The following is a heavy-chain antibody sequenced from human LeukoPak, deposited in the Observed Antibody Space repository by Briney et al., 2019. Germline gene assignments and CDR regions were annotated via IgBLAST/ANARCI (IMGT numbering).Heavy chain of an antibody. CDR2: INSDGSTT. J-gene: IGHJ4*02. CDR3: AVNAFGHPNY. V-gene: IGHV3-74*01. D-gene: IGHD3-10*01. CDR1: GFTFSSYW. Sequence: PGGSLRLSCAASGFTFSSYWMNWVRQAPGKGLVWVSSINSDGSTTNYADSVKGRFTISRHNAKNTLYLQMNSLRAEDTAVYYCAVNAFGHPNYWGQGTLVTVSS.